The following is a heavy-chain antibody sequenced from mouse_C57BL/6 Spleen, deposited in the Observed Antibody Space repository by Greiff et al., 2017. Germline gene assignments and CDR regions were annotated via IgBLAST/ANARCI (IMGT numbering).Heavy chain of an antibody. J-gene: IGHJ4*01. Sequence: EVNVVESGGGLVQSGRSLRLSCATSGFTFSDFYMEWVRQAPGKGLEWIAASRNKANDYTTEYSASVKGRFSVSRDTSQSILYLQMNALRAEDTAIYYCARDNYYGSGAMDYWGQGTSVTVSS. CDR2: SRNKANDYTT. D-gene: IGHD1-1*01. V-gene: IGHV7-1*01. CDR3: ARDNYYGSGAMDY. CDR1: GFTFSDFY.